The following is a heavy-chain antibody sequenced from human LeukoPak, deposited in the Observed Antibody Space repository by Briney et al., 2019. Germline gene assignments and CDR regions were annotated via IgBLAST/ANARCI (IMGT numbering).Heavy chain of an antibody. CDR2: INRSGST. V-gene: IGHV4-34*01. Sequence: SETLSLTCAVYGGSFSDYYWSWIRQPPGKGLEWIGEINRSGSTNYNPSLKSRVTISLDTSKNQFSLKLSSATAADTAVYYCARESNYYGSGTGWFDPWGQGTLVTVSS. CDR3: ARESNYYGSGTGWFDP. CDR1: GGSFSDYY. J-gene: IGHJ5*02. D-gene: IGHD3-10*01.